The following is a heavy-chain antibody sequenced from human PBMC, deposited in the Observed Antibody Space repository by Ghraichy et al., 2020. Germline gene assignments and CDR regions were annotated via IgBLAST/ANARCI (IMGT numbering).Heavy chain of an antibody. J-gene: IGHJ5*02. D-gene: IGHD3-10*01. Sequence: GGSLRLSCAASGFTVSSNYMSWVRQAPGKGLEWVSVIYSGGSTYYADSVKGRFTISRDNSKNTLYLQMNSLRVEDTAVYYCARDYYGSGSYATWGQGTLVTVSS. CDR2: IYSGGST. CDR3: ARDYYGSGSYAT. V-gene: IGHV3-53*01. CDR1: GFTVSSNY.